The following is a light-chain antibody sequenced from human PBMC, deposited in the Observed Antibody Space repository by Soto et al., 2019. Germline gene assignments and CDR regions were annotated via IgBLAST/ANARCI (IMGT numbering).Light chain of an antibody. Sequence: QSALTQPPSASGSPGQSVTISCTGTSSDVGGYNYVSWYQQHPGKAPKLMIYEVSKRPSGVADRFSGSKSGNTAPLTVSGLQDEDEADYYCSSYAGSNNVVFGGGTKLTVL. CDR2: EVS. CDR3: SSYAGSNNVV. J-gene: IGLJ2*01. CDR1: SSDVGGYNY. V-gene: IGLV2-8*01.